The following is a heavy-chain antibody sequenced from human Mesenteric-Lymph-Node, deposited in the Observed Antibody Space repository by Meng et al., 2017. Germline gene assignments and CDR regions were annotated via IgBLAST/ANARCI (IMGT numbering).Heavy chain of an antibody. CDR2: ISPTGGSI. CDR3: ARWGTGGFDI. Sequence: VQLVESGGGFVKAGGSLRLSCAASGFTFSDYYMTWICQPPGQGLEWVASISPTGGSIYYADSVKGRLSISRDNAKNTLYLQMNSLRADDTAVYYCARWGTGGFDIWGQGTMVTVSS. V-gene: IGHV3-11*01. D-gene: IGHD3-16*01. J-gene: IGHJ3*02. CDR1: GFTFSDYY.